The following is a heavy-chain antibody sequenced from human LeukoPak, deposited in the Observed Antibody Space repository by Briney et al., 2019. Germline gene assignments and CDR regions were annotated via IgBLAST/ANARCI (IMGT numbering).Heavy chain of an antibody. CDR2: ISGSGGST. CDR3: AKDQYDSSGYGAFDI. D-gene: IGHD3-22*01. CDR1: XXXFSSYA. J-gene: IGHJ3*02. V-gene: IGHV3-23*01. Sequence: GGXXXLSCXXSXXXFSSYAMXWVRQAPGKGLEWVSAISGSGGSTYYADSVKGRFTISRDNSKNTLYLQMNSLRAEDTAVYYCAKDQYDSSGYGAFDIWGQGTMVTVSS.